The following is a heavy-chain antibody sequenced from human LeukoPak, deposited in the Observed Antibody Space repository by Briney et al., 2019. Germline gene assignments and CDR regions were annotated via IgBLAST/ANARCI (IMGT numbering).Heavy chain of an antibody. CDR2: MYYSGRT. J-gene: IGHJ4*02. Sequence: KSSETLSLTCSVSDDSITMYYWTWIRQPPGKGLEWIGYMYYSGRTNYNPSLKSRVTILADTSKNQFSLKLSSVTAANTAVYYCARTSWFGSYYFDYWGQGTLVTVSS. V-gene: IGHV4-59*01. CDR1: DDSITMYY. CDR3: ARTSWFGSYYFDY. D-gene: IGHD3-10*01.